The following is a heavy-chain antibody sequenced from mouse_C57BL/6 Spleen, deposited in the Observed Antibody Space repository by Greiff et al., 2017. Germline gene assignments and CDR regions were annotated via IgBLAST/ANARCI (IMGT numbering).Heavy chain of an antibody. Sequence: VKLQESGPELVKPGASVKISCKASGYAFSSSWMNWVKQRPGKGLEWIGRIYPGDGDTNYNGKFKGKATLTADKSSSTAYMQLSSLTSEDSAVYFCATIYLDYWGQGTTLTVSS. CDR2: IYPGDGDT. V-gene: IGHV1-82*01. J-gene: IGHJ2*01. CDR3: ATIYLDY. CDR1: GYAFSSSW.